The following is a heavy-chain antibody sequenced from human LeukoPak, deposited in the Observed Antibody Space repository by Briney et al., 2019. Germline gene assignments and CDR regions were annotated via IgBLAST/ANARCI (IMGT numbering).Heavy chain of an antibody. J-gene: IGHJ6*02. CDR2: ISSTSDTI. D-gene: IGHD6-19*01. CDR1: GLTFSSYN. Sequence: GGSLRLSCAASGLTFSSYNMNWVRQAPGKGLEWVSYISSTSDTISYADSVKGRFTISRDNAKNSLYLQMNSLRVEDTAVYYCARDRSSGWPYYYYYGMDVWGQGTTVTVSS. CDR3: ARDRSSGWPYYYYYGMDV. V-gene: IGHV3-48*01.